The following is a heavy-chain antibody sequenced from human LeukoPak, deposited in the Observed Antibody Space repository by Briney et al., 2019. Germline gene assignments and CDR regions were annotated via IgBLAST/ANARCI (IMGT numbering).Heavy chain of an antibody. D-gene: IGHD1-7*01. V-gene: IGHV4-39*03. CDR1: GGSVRSSGHY. CDR3: WNCGQGFSFES. J-gene: IGHJ4*02. CDR2: IYYDGNT. Sequence: SETLSLTCTVSGGSVRSSGHYWGWIRLPPGKGLEWIGSIYYDGNTYYQPSLKSRVSISLDTSKNQFSLELTSVTAADTATYYCWNCGQGFSFESWGQGTLLTVSS.